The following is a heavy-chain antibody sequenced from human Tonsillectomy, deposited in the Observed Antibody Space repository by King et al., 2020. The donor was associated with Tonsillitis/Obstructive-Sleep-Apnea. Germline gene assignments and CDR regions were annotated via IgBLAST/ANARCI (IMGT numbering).Heavy chain of an antibody. CDR2: ISYDGSNK. V-gene: IGHV3-30*18. J-gene: IGHJ4*02. CDR1: GFTFSSYG. CDR3: AKDRAGTAMVEGPDY. D-gene: IGHD5-18*01. Sequence: QVQLVESGGGVVQPGRSLRLSCAASGFTFSSYGMHWVRQAPGKGLEWVAVISYDGSNKYYADSVKGRFTISRDNSKNTLYLQMNSLRAEDTAVYYCAKDRAGTAMVEGPDYWGQGTLVTVSS.